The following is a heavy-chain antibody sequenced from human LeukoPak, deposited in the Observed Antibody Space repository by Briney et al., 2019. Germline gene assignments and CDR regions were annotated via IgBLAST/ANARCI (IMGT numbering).Heavy chain of an antibody. V-gene: IGHV4-59*01. J-gene: IGHJ4*02. CDR3: ARGGGYYDNPFEH. Sequence: SETLSLTCTVSGGSITSYYWSWIRQPPGKGLEWIGYIYYSGSTYYNPSLKSRVTISVDTSKNQFSLKLSSVTAADTAVYYCARGGGYYDNPFEHWGQGTLVTVSS. CDR1: GGSITSYY. D-gene: IGHD3-22*01. CDR2: IYYSGST.